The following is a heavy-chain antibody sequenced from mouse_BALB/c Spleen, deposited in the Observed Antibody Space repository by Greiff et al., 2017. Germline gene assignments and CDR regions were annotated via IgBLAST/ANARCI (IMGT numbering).Heavy chain of an antibody. CDR3: ARYYGSSGDY. Sequence: EVQGVESGAELVKPGASVKLSCTASGFNIKDTYMHWVKQRPEQGLEWIGRIDPANGNTKYDPKFQGKATITADTSSNTAYLQLSSLTSEDTAVYYCARYYGSSGDYWGQGTTLTVSS. CDR2: IDPANGNT. D-gene: IGHD1-1*01. J-gene: IGHJ2*01. V-gene: IGHV14-3*02. CDR1: GFNIKDTY.